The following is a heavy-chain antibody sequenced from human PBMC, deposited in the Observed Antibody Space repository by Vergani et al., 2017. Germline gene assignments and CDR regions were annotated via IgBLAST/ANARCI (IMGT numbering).Heavy chain of an antibody. D-gene: IGHD6-6*01. CDR3: ATSPEVGQLAPQRPFDI. Sequence: QVQLVQSGAEVKKPGSSVKVSCKASGGTFSSYAISWVRQAPGQGLEWMGGIIPIFGTANYAQKLQGRVTMTEDTSTDTAYMELSSLRSEDTAVYYCATSPEVGQLAPQRPFDIWGQGTMVTVSS. J-gene: IGHJ3*02. CDR2: IIPIFGTA. CDR1: GGTFSSYA. V-gene: IGHV1-69*06.